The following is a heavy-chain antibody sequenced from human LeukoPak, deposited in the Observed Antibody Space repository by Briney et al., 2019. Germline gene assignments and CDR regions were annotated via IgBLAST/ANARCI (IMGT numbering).Heavy chain of an antibody. V-gene: IGHV3-33*01. J-gene: IGHJ4*02. D-gene: IGHD3-22*01. CDR1: GFSFSSYA. CDR2: IWYDENNK. CDR3: AVLSVNYYDSTGPRDDY. Sequence: GGSLSLSCAASGFSFSSYAMHWVRQAPGKGLEWVAVIWYDENNKYYADSVKGRFTISRDNSKNTLYLQMNSLRAEDTAVYYCAVLSVNYYDSTGPRDDYWGQGTLVTVSS.